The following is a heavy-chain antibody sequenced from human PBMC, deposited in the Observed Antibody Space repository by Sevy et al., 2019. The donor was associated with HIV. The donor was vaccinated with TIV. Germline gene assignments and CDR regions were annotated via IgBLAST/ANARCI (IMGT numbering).Heavy chain of an antibody. D-gene: IGHD3-22*01. J-gene: IGHJ6*02. CDR1: GFTFSIYA. V-gene: IGHV3-30*04. CDR3: ARDLPSAVINPYYYYGLDV. Sequence: GGSLRLSCAASGFTFSIYAMHWVRQAPDKGLEWVAVISYDGGVKYFADSVKGRVTISRDNSKNTLYLQMNSLRPEDTAVSYCARDLPSAVINPYYYYGLDVWGQGTTLTVSS. CDR2: ISYDGGVK.